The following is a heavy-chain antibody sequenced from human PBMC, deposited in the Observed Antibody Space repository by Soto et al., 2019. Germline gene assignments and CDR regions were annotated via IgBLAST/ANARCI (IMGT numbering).Heavy chain of an antibody. J-gene: IGHJ3*02. D-gene: IGHD2-21*02. V-gene: IGHV5-51*01. CDR3: ARQMTATEFDALDI. CDR2: IYPGDSDT. CDR1: GYYFNYFW. Sequence: GESLKISCKGSGYYFNYFWIAWVRQMPGKGLEWMGIIYPGDSDTRYSPSFQGQVTISVDKSINTAYLQLRSLRASDTALYYCARQMTATEFDALDIWGQGTRVTVSS.